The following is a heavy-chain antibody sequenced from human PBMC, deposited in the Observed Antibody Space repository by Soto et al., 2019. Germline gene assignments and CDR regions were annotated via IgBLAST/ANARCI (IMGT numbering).Heavy chain of an antibody. V-gene: IGHV3-23*01. D-gene: IGHD3-10*01. CDR3: AKAYYFGSGSRSADYFQH. J-gene: IGHJ1*01. Sequence: GGSLRLSCAASGFTFNSYAMSWVRQAPGKGLEWVSTISGSGGSTYYADSVKGRFTISRDNFKNTLYLQMNSLRAEDTAVYYCAKAYYFGSGSRSADYFQHWGQGTLVTVSS. CDR2: ISGSGGST. CDR1: GFTFNSYA.